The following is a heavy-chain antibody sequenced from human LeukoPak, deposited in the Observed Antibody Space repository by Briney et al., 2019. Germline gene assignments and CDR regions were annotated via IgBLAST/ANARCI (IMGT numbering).Heavy chain of an antibody. D-gene: IGHD6-19*01. Sequence: SETLSLTCTVSGYSISSGYYWGWIRQPPGKGLEWIGSIFHSGSTYYNPSLKSRVTISVDTSKNQFSLKLSSVTAADTAVYYCARGGSVAGIDYWGQGTLVTVSS. CDR3: ARGGSVAGIDY. J-gene: IGHJ4*02. V-gene: IGHV4-38-2*02. CDR1: GYSISSGYY. CDR2: IFHSGST.